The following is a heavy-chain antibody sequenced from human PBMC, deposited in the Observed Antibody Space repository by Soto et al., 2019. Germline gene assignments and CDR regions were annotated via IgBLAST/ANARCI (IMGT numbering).Heavy chain of an antibody. V-gene: IGHV4-39*01. CDR3: ARANPVVVVAATAPNWFDP. D-gene: IGHD2-15*01. CDR2: IYYSGST. CDR1: GGSISSSSYY. J-gene: IGHJ5*02. Sequence: PEETLSLTCTVSGGSISSSSYYWGWIRQPPGKGLEWIGSIYYSGSTYYNPSLKSRVTISVDTSKNQFSLKLSSVTAADTAVYYCARANPVVVVAATAPNWFDPWGQGTLVTVSS.